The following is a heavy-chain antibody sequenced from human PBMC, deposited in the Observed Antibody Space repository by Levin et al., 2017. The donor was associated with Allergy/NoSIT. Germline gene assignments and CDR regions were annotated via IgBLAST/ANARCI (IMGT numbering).Heavy chain of an antibody. V-gene: IGHV3-30*04. CDR3: ARVAYGDYVPDY. CDR1: GFTFSSYA. J-gene: IGHJ4*02. D-gene: IGHD4-17*01. Sequence: GGSLRLSCAASGFTFSSYAMHWVRQAPGKGLEWVAVISYDGSNKYYADSVKGRFTISRDNSKNTLYLQMNSLRAEDTAVYYCARVAYGDYVPDYWGQGTLVTVSS. CDR2: ISYDGSNK.